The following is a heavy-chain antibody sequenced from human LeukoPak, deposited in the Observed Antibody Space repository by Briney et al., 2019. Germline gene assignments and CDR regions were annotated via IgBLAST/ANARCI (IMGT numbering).Heavy chain of an antibody. J-gene: IGHJ4*02. CDR1: GYTFISYG. CDR3: AGLMTTVTNFDY. V-gene: IGHV1-2*02. Sequence: GASVKVSCKASGYTFISYGISWVRQAPGQGLEWMGWINPNSGGTNYAQKFQGRVTMTRDTSISTAYMELSRLRSDDTAVYYCAGLMTTVTNFDYWGQGTLVTVSS. D-gene: IGHD4-17*01. CDR2: INPNSGGT.